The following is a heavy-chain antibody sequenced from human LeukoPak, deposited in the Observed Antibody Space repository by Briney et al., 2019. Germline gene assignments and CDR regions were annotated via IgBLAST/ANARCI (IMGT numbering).Heavy chain of an antibody. CDR2: IHYSGSP. CDR1: GGSNY. D-gene: IGHD3-22*01. J-gene: IGHJ4*02. Sequence: SETLSLTCTVSGGSNYWSWIRQPPGKGLEWIGYIHYSGSPNYNPSLKSRVTISIDTSKNQFSLKLSSVTAADTAVYYCARARTYDSSGYYYFDYWGQGTLVTVSS. V-gene: IGHV4-59*12. CDR3: ARARTYDSSGYYYFDY.